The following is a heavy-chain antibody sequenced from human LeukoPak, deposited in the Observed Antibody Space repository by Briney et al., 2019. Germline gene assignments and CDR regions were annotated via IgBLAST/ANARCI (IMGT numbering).Heavy chain of an antibody. CDR1: GDSISSYF. CDR3: AKSSSLHYYYYYMDV. Sequence: SETLSLTCTVSGDSISSYFWTWIRQPAGKGLEWIGRISASGTTNYNPSLKSRITMSLDTSKQQFSLNLTSVTAADTALYYCAKSSSLHYYYYYMDVWGKGTTVTVSS. V-gene: IGHV4-4*07. CDR2: ISASGTT. J-gene: IGHJ6*03. D-gene: IGHD6-6*01.